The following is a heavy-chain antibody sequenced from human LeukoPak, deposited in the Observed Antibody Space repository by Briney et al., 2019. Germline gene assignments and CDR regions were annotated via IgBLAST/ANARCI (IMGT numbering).Heavy chain of an antibody. Sequence: QPGVSLRLSCAASGFTFSSYGMHWVPQAPGRGREWVTVISCDGSDKYYADSVKGRFNISRDNYKNTLYLQMNSLRAEDTAVYYCGKEEGVYYGSGTGYWGQGTLVTVSS. V-gene: IGHV3-30*18. CDR3: GKEEGVYYGSGTGY. CDR1: GFTFSSYG. CDR2: ISCDGSDK. J-gene: IGHJ4*02. D-gene: IGHD3-10*01.